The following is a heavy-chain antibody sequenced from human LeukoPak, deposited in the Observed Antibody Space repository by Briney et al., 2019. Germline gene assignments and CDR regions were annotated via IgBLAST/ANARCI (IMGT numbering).Heavy chain of an antibody. CDR2: TWYDGSNK. D-gene: IGHD1-7*01. J-gene: IGHJ4*02. V-gene: IGHV3-33*06. Sequence: GTSLRLSCAASGFTFSNYGMHWVRRAPGKGLEWVAATWYDGSNKYYADSVKGRFTISRDNSENTLFLQMNSLRAEDTALYYCAKDRTGTTSRECDSWRQGTLVTVSS. CDR3: AKDRTGTTSRECDS. CDR1: GFTFSNYG.